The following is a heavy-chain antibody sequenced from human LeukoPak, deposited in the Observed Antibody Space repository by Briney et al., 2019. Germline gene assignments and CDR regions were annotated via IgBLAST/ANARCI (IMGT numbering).Heavy chain of an antibody. CDR3: ARVFYDSSGPFDY. D-gene: IGHD3-22*01. Sequence: ASVKVSCKASGYTFTGYYMHWVRQAPGQGLEWMGRINPNSGGTNYAQKFQGRVTMTRDTSISTAYMELSRLRSDDTAVYYCARVFYDSSGPFDYWGQGTLVTSPQ. CDR2: INPNSGGT. J-gene: IGHJ4*02. V-gene: IGHV1-2*06. CDR1: GYTFTGYY.